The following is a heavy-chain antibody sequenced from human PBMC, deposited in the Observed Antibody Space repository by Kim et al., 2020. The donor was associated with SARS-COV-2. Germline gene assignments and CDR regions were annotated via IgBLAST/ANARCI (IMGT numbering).Heavy chain of an antibody. V-gene: IGHV1-2*02. D-gene: IGHD2-2*01. CDR1: GYTFTDYF. Sequence: ASVKVSCKASGYTFTDYFIHWVRQAPGQGLEWMGWINPNSGATNSAQKFQGRLIMTRDTSISTAYMELSSLRSDDTAIYYCARARSSTTTADPTCLDPWG. CDR2: INPNSGAT. J-gene: IGHJ5*02. CDR3: ARARSSTTTADPTCLDP.